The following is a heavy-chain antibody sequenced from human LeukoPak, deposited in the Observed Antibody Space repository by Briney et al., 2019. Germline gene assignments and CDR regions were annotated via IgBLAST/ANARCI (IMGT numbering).Heavy chain of an antibody. V-gene: IGHV1-69*04. J-gene: IGHJ4*02. Sequence: SVKVSCKASGGTFSSYAFNWVRQAPGQGLEWMGRIIPILGIANYAQKFQGRVTITADKSTSTAYMELSSLRSEDTAVSYCAREEMATIHYFDYWGQGTLVTVSS. CDR3: AREEMATIHYFDY. D-gene: IGHD5-24*01. CDR1: GGTFSSYA. CDR2: IIPILGIA.